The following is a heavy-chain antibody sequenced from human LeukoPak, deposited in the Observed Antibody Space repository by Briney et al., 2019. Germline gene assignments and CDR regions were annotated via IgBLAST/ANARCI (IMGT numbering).Heavy chain of an antibody. J-gene: IGHJ4*02. Sequence: GGSLRLSCAASGFTFDDYAMHWVRQAPGKGLEWVSGISWNSGSIGYADSVKGRFTISRDNARNSLYLQMNSLRAEDTALYYCAPGWVSNGGYWGQGTLVTVSS. CDR3: APGWVSNGGY. V-gene: IGHV3-9*01. CDR1: GFTFDDYA. CDR2: ISWNSGSI. D-gene: IGHD7-27*01.